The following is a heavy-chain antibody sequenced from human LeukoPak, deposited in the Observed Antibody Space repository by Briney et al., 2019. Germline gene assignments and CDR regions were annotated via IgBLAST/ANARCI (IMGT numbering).Heavy chain of an antibody. CDR3: ARALGYGGSSRFDY. CDR1: GFRLSSYG. Sequence: GGSLRLSCAASGFRLSSYGMHWVRQAPGKGLEGVTFIWYDGSNKYYADSVKGRFTISRDNSKNTLYLQMNSLRAEDTAVYYCARALGYGGSSRFDYWGQGTLVTVSS. V-gene: IGHV3-33*01. D-gene: IGHD4-23*01. J-gene: IGHJ4*02. CDR2: IWYDGSNK.